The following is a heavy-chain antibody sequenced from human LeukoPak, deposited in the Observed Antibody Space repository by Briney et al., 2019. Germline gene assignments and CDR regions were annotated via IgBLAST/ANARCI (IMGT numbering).Heavy chain of an antibody. V-gene: IGHV3-30*04. D-gene: IGHD4-17*01. CDR2: ISYDGSNK. CDR1: GFTFSSYA. Sequence: GRSLRLSCAASGFTFSSYAMHWVRQAPGKGLEWVAVISYDGSNKYYADSVKGRFTISRDNSKNTLYLQMNSPRAEDTAVYYCARDADYGDWLIDYWGQGTLVTVSS. J-gene: IGHJ4*02. CDR3: ARDADYGDWLIDY.